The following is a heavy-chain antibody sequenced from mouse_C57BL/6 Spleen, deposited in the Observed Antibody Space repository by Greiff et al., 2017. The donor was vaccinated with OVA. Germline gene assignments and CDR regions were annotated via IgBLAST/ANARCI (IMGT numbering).Heavy chain of an antibody. D-gene: IGHD2-4*01. CDR1: GYTFTSYW. CDR2: IDPNSGGT. Sequence: QVQLQQSGAELARPGASVKLSCKASGYTFTSYWMHWVKQRPGRGLEWIGRIDPNSGGTKYNEKFKSKATLTVDKPSSTAYMQLSSLTSEDSAVYYGARSVYYDYDGAMDYWGQGTSVTVSS. V-gene: IGHV1-72*01. J-gene: IGHJ4*01. CDR3: ARSVYYDYDGAMDY.